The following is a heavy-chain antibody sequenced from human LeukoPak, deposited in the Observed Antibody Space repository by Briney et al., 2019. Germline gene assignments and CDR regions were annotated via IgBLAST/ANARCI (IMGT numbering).Heavy chain of an antibody. CDR1: GHIFINYY. V-gene: IGHV1-46*01. Sequence: ASVKVSCKASGHIFINYYIHWVRQAPGQGLEWMGVINPSDGSTNYAQKYQDRVTMTRDTSTRTVYMQLSSLRSDDTAVYYCARDVAREFDYWGQGTLVTVSS. CDR2: INPSDGST. J-gene: IGHJ4*02. CDR3: ARDVAREFDY.